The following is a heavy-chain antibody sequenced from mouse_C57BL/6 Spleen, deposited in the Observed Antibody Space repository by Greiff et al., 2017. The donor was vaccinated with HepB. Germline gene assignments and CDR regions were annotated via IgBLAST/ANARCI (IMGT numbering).Heavy chain of an antibody. V-gene: IGHV2-2*01. J-gene: IGHJ2*01. D-gene: IGHD2-4*01. CDR2: IWSGGST. CDR1: GFSLTSYG. CDR3: AREGLRGGVDY. Sequence: VQLQESGPGLVQPSQSLSITCTVSGFSLTSYGVHWVRQSPGKGLEWLGVIWSGGSTDYNAAFISRLSISKDNSKSQVFFKMNSLQADDTAIYYCAREGLRGGVDYWGQGTTLTVSS.